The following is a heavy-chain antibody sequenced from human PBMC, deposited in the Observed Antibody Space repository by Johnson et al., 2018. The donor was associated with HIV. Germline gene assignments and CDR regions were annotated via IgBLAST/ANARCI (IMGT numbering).Heavy chain of an antibody. CDR1: GFTFSDYY. CDR2: ISSSGSTI. CDR3: ARYPSREEWLLGAFDI. V-gene: IGHV3-11*04. D-gene: IGHD3-3*01. Sequence: QVQLVESGGGLVKPGGSLRLSCAASGFTFSDYYMSWIRQAPGKGLEWLSYISSSGSTIYYADSVKGRFTISRDNAKNSLYLQMNSLRAEDTAVYNCARYPSREEWLLGAFDIWGQGTTFTVSP. J-gene: IGHJ3*02.